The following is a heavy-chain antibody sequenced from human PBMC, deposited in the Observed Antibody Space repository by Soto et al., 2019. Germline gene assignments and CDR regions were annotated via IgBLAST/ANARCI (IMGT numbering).Heavy chain of an antibody. V-gene: IGHV3-21*04. Sequence: EVQLVESGGGLVKPGESHRVSCAASGFTFRYYSLHWVRQAPGKGLEWVSSISGSSTYIYYADRVKGRFTISRDNAKNSLYLRMDSLRAEDTAVYYCARGDGTGLYNSGWSPRYWGQGTLVTVSS. CDR3: ARGDGTGLYNSGWSPRY. CDR2: ISGSSTYI. J-gene: IGHJ4*02. CDR1: GFTFRYYS. D-gene: IGHD6-19*01.